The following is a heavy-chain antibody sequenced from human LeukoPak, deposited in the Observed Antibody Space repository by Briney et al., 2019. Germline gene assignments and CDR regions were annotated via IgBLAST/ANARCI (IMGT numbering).Heavy chain of an antibody. CDR1: GYTFTGYY. CDR3: ARGLLWFGEFYYGMDV. V-gene: IGHV1-2*02. D-gene: IGHD3-10*01. J-gene: IGHJ6*02. CDR2: INPNSGGT. Sequence: ASVKVSCKASGYTFTGYYMHWVRQAPGQGLEWMGWINPNSGGTNYAQKFQGRVTMTRDTSISTVYMELSRLRSDDTAVYYCARGLLWFGEFYYGMDVWGQGTTVTVSS.